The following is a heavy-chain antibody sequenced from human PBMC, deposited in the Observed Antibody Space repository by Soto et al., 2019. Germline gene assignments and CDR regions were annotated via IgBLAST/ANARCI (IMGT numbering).Heavy chain of an antibody. Sequence: GSLRLSFAAPGFMFNPGWVNWVRQGPGKGLEWIARIISGGSRVTYADSVEGRFTITRDNAKNMLFLEMHSLTVEDTAVYYCARERTSKGGLDVWGQGTTVTVSS. CDR2: IISGGSRV. V-gene: IGHV3-74*01. CDR1: GFMFNPGW. CDR3: ARERTSKGGLDV. J-gene: IGHJ6*02.